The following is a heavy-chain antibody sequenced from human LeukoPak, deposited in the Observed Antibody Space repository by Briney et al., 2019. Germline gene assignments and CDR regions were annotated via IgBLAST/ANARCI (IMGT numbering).Heavy chain of an antibody. Sequence: GESLKISCKASGYSFTTYWIGWVRQMPGKGLEWMGIIYPADSTAHYSPSFQGQVTISADKSISTAYLQWSSLKASDTAMYYCARSPQYSSSPLFDYWGQGTLVTVSS. CDR2: IYPADSTA. CDR1: GYSFTTYW. J-gene: IGHJ4*02. D-gene: IGHD6-6*01. CDR3: ARSPQYSSSPLFDY. V-gene: IGHV5-51*01.